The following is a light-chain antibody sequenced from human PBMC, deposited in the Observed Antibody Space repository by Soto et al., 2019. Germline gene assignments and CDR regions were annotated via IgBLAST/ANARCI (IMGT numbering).Light chain of an antibody. CDR1: QTINSN. CDR2: GAS. J-gene: IGKJ2*01. V-gene: IGKV3-15*01. Sequence: EIVMTQSPATLSVSPGDRATVSCRVSQTINSNLAWYQQKPGQAPRLLIHGASTRATGVLARFSGSGSGTEFTLTISSLQSEDFAVYYCQQYHNWPPQYTFGQGTKLQI. CDR3: QQYHNWPPQYT.